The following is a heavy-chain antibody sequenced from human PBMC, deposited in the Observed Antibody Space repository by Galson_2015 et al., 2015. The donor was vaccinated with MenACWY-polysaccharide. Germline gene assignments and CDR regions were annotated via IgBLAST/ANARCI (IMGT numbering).Heavy chain of an antibody. J-gene: IGHJ4*02. CDR1: GASISSGDYY. Sequence: LSLTCSVSGASISSGDYYWSWIRQPPGKGLEWIGYIFSSGSTSYNSSLKSRVSISADTSKSQFSLKLTSVSAADTAVYFCAREVGGLERFFDYWGQGALVTVSS. CDR3: AREVGGLERFFDY. CDR2: IFSSGST. V-gene: IGHV4-30-4*01. D-gene: IGHD5-24*01.